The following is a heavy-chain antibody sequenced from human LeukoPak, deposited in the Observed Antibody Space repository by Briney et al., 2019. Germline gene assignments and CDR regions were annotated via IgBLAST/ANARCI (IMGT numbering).Heavy chain of an antibody. D-gene: IGHD2-15*01. CDR3: ARGWPFDY. CDR1: GFTFSSYA. CDR2: ISSSGGST. V-gene: IGHV3-23*01. J-gene: IGHJ4*02. Sequence: PGGSLRLTCAASGFTFSSYAMSWVRQAPGKGLEWVSAISSSGGSTYYADSVKGRLTISRDNSKNTLYLQMNSLRGEDTAVYYCARGWPFDYWGQGTLVTVSS.